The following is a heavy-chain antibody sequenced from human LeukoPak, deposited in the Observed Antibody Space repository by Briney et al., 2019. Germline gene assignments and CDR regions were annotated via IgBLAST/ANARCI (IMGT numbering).Heavy chain of an antibody. J-gene: IGHJ4*02. V-gene: IGHV3-33*01. Sequence: GGSLRLSCAASGFTFSSYAMHWVRQAPGKGLEWVALIGSDGNKKYYADSVKGRFSISRDNSNNTLYLQMNSLGVGDTAVYYCARGRYSSSWKDYWGQGTLVTVSS. D-gene: IGHD6-13*01. CDR3: ARGRYSSSWKDY. CDR2: IGSDGNKK. CDR1: GFTFSSYA.